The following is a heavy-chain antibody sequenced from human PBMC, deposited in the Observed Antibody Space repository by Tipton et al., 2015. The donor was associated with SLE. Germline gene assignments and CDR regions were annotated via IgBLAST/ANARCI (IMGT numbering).Heavy chain of an antibody. J-gene: IGHJ2*01. D-gene: IGHD6-13*01. CDR1: GFTFSSYS. V-gene: IGHV4-59*06. CDR3: AREQQLESRYFDL. Sequence: LRLSCAASGFTFSSYSMNWVRQAPGKGLEWIGYIYYSGSTYYNPSLKSRVTISVDTSKNQFSLKLSSVTAADTAVYYCAREQQLESRYFDLWGRGTLVTVSS. CDR2: IYYSGST.